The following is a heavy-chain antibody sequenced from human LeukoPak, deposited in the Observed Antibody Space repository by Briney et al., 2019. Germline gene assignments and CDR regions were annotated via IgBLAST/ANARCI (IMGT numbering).Heavy chain of an antibody. CDR1: GFTFDDYA. V-gene: IGHV3-9*01. CDR2: ISWNSGSV. J-gene: IGHJ2*01. Sequence: GGSLRLSCAASGFTFDDYAMNWVRQAPGKGLEWVSGISWNSGSVGYADSVKGRFTISRDNAKNSLYLQMNSLRAEDTAVFYCARAPVYYDESRGHLKISNWYLDLWGRGTLVTVSS. D-gene: IGHD3-22*01. CDR3: ARAPVYYDESRGHLKISNWYLDL.